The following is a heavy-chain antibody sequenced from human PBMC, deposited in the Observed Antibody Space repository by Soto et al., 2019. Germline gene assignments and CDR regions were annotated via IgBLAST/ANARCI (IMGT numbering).Heavy chain of an antibody. CDR3: ARGGLTILSYYGMDV. V-gene: IGHV7-4-1*01. CDR1: GYTFTSYA. D-gene: IGHD3-3*01. Sequence: ASVKVSCKASGYTFTSYAMNCVRQAPGQGLEWMGWINTNTGNPTYAQGFTGRFVFSLDTSVSTAYLQICSLKAEDTAVYYCARGGLTILSYYGMDVWGQGTTVTVSS. CDR2: INTNTGNP. J-gene: IGHJ6*02.